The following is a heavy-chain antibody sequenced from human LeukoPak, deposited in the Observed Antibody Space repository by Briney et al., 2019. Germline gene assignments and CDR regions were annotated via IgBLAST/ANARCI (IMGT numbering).Heavy chain of an antibody. CDR1: GYTFTTYW. D-gene: IGHD1-26*01. V-gene: IGHV5-51*01. CDR2: IYPGDSDT. Sequence: GESLKISCKGSGYTFTTYWIGWVRQMPGKGLEWMGIIYPGDSDTRYSPSFQGQVTISADKSISTAYLLWSSLKASDTAMYYCARSIVGATALFDYWGQGTLVTVSS. CDR3: ARSIVGATALFDY. J-gene: IGHJ4*02.